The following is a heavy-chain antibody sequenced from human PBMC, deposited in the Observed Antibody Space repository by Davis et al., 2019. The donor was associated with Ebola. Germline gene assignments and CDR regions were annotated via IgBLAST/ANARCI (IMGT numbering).Heavy chain of an antibody. CDR2: IYSIGST. V-gene: IGHV4-59*01. CDR1: GGSISSYY. Sequence: SETLSLTCTVSGGSISSYYWSWIRQPPGKGLEWIGYIYSIGSTNSSPSLKSRVTISVDTSKNQSSLKLSSVTAADTAVYYCARGVRPPPYYYYGMDVWGQGTTVTVSS. CDR3: ARGVRPPPYYYYGMDV. D-gene: IGHD2-2*01. J-gene: IGHJ6*02.